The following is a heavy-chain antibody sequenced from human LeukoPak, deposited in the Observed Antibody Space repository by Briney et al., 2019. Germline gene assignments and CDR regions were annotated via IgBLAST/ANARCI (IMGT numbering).Heavy chain of an antibody. Sequence: SETLSLTCTVSGGSISSYYWSWIRQPPGKGLEWIGYIYYSGSTNYNPSLKSRVTISVDTSKNQFSLKLSSVTAADTAVYFCARIQYFPSYYFDNWGQGTLVTVSS. D-gene: IGHD2/OR15-2a*01. CDR3: ARIQYFPSYYFDN. CDR1: GGSISSYY. J-gene: IGHJ4*02. V-gene: IGHV4-59*01. CDR2: IYYSGST.